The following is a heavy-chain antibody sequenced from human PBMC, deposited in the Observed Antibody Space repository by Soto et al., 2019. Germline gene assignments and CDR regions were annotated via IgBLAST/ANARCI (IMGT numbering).Heavy chain of an antibody. Sequence: QVQLQESGPGLVKPSETLSLTCTVSGGSISSYYWSWIRQPPGKGLEWIGYIYYSGSTNYNPSLKSRVTISVDTSKNQFSLKLSSVTAADTAVYYCARSIGFGQVVLLDGDWYFDLWGRGTLVTVSS. CDR2: IYYSGST. V-gene: IGHV4-59*01. CDR1: GGSISSYY. D-gene: IGHD6-25*01. CDR3: ARSIGFGQVVLLDGDWYFDL. J-gene: IGHJ2*01.